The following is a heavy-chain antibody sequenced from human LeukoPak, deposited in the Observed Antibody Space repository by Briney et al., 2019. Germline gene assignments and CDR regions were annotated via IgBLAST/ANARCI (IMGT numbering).Heavy chain of an antibody. D-gene: IGHD5-18*01. J-gene: IGHJ4*02. V-gene: IGHV7-4-1*02. CDR3: ARDSAGTASPFDY. Sequence: ASVKVSCKASGCTFTSYAMNWVRQAPGQGLEWMGWINTNTGNPTYAQGFTGRFVFSLDTAVSTAYLQISSLKAEDTAVYYCARDSAGTASPFDYWGPGTLVIVSS. CDR1: GCTFTSYA. CDR2: INTNTGNP.